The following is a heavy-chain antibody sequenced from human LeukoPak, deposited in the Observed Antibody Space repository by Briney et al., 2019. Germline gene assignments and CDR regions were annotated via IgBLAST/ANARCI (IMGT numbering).Heavy chain of an antibody. Sequence: SETLSLTCTVSGGSISSYYWSWIRQPPGKGLEWIGYIYYSGSTNYNPSLKSRVTISVDTSKNQFSLKLSSVTAADTAVYYCARGENNGSYYHWFDPWGQGTLVTVSS. J-gene: IGHJ5*02. CDR3: ARGENNGSYYHWFDP. D-gene: IGHD1-26*01. CDR1: GGSISSYY. V-gene: IGHV4-59*01. CDR2: IYYSGST.